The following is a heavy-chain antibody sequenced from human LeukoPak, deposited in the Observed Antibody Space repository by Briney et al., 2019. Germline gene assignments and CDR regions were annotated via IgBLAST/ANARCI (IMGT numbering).Heavy chain of an antibody. J-gene: IGHJ4*02. CDR2: IWYDGSNK. D-gene: IGHD3-3*01. CDR3: ARDCCRSICFCHY. V-gene: IGHV3-33*01. Sequence: GGSLRLSCAASGFTFSSPGMHWVPQAPGKGLEWVAVIWYDGSNKYYADSVKGRFTISRDNSKNTLYLQMDSLRAEDTAVYYCARDCCRSICFCHYSRRGTLVTVSS. CDR1: GFTFSSPG.